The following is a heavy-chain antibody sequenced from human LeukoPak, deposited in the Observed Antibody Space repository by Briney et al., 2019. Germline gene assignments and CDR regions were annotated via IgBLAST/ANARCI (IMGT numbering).Heavy chain of an antibody. V-gene: IGHV4-59*12. J-gene: IGHJ3*02. D-gene: IGHD3-22*01. CDR3: ARVPPMIAHLGAFDI. CDR2: IYYSGST. Sequence: SETLSLTCTVSGGSISNYYWSWIRQPPGKGLEWIGYIYYSGSTNYNPSLKSRVTISVDTSKNQFSLKLSSVTAADTAVYYCARVPPMIAHLGAFDIWGQGTMVTVSS. CDR1: GGSISNYY.